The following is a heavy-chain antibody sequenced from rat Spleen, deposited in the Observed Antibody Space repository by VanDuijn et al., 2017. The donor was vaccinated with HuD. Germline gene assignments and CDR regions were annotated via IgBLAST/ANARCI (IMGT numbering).Heavy chain of an antibody. Sequence: EVQLVESGGGLVQPGRSLKLSCVASGFTFNNFWMSWIRQAPKKGLEWVATIIYDGSRTYYRDSVKGRFTISRDNAKSTLYLQMDSLRSEDTATYYCATYGLGFDYWGQGVMVTVSS. D-gene: IGHD1-3*01. CDR2: IIYDGSRT. V-gene: IGHV5S10*01. CDR3: ATYGLGFDY. J-gene: IGHJ2*01. CDR1: GFTFNNFW.